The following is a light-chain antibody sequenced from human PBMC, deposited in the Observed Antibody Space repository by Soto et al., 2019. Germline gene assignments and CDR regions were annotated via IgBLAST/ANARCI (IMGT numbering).Light chain of an antibody. CDR1: QTMTTT. Sequence: EVVMTQSPATRCASPGEGGTLSCVASQTMTTTLAWYQQKPGQAPRLLIHGASTRATGIPARFSGSGSGTDFTLTISRLEPEDFAVYYCKQYARLPITFGQGTRLEIK. J-gene: IGKJ5*01. CDR3: KQYARLPIT. V-gene: IGKV3-15*01. CDR2: GAS.